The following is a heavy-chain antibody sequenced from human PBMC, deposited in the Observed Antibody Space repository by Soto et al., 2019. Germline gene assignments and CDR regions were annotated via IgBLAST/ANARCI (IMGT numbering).Heavy chain of an antibody. Sequence: QVQLVESGGGVVQPGRSLRLSCAASGFTFSSYGMHWVRQAPGKGLEWVAVISYDGSNKYYADSVKGRFTISRDNSKNTLYLQMNSLRAEDTGVYYCASRGSSDLDAFDIWGQGTMVTVSS. V-gene: IGHV3-30*03. J-gene: IGHJ3*02. CDR1: GFTFSSYG. D-gene: IGHD6-19*01. CDR3: ASRGSSDLDAFDI. CDR2: ISYDGSNK.